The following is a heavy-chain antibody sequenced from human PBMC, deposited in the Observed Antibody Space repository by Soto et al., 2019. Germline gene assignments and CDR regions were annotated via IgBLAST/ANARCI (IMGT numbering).Heavy chain of an antibody. CDR1: VYTFTSYG. D-gene: IGHD6-19*01. CDR3: ARDPPYSSGWYAGFDP. CDR2: ISAYNGNT. J-gene: IGHJ5*02. Sequence: QVQLVQSGAEVKKPGASVKVSGRASVYTFTSYGISWVRQAPEQGLEWMGGISAYNGNTNYAQKLQGRVTMTTDTSTSTAYMELRSLRSDDTAVYYCARDPPYSSGWYAGFDPWGQGTLVTVSS. V-gene: IGHV1-18*01.